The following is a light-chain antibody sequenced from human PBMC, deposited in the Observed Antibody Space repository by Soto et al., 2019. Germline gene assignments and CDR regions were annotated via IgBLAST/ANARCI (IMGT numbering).Light chain of an antibody. V-gene: IGKV1-27*01. CDR2: AAS. Sequence: DIQMTQSPSSLSASIGDRVTIPCRASQCISNYLAWYQQKPGKVPKVLIYAASTLQSGVPSRFSGSGPGTDFTLTISSLQPEDVATYYCQKYNSAPRTFGQGTKVDIK. J-gene: IGKJ1*01. CDR3: QKYNSAPRT. CDR1: QCISNY.